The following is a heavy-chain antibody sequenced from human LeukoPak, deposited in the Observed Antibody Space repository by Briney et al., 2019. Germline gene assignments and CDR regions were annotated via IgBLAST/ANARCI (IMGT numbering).Heavy chain of an antibody. D-gene: IGHD3-22*01. CDR3: ASAYDSSAEYFQH. J-gene: IGHJ1*01. V-gene: IGHV1-69*04. CDR2: IIPILGIA. CDR1: GGTFSSYA. Sequence: SVKVSCKASGGTFSSYAISWVRQAPGQGLEWMGRIIPILGIANYAQKFQGRVTITADKSTSTAYMELSSLRSEDTAVHYCASAYDSSAEYFQHWGQGTLVTVSS.